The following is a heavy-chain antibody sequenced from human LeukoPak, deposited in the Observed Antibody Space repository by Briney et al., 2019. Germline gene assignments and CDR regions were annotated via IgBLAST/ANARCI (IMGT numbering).Heavy chain of an antibody. V-gene: IGHV1-8*01. D-gene: IGHD3-3*01. CDR3: ARVDFWSGYSGLVPFYYYMQV. CDR1: GYTFTNYE. Sequence: ASVTVSCKASGYTFTNYEMNWVRQAPGQGLEWMGWMHTDSGNSFYARQFQGRISMTRNTAINTAYMELSSLRSEDTAIYYCARVDFWSGYSGLVPFYYYMQVWGKGTTVTVSS. J-gene: IGHJ6*03. CDR2: MHTDSGNS.